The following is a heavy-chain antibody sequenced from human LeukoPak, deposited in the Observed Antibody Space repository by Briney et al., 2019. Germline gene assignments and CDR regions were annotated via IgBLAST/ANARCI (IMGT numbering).Heavy chain of an antibody. CDR1: GGSISSGGHY. Sequence: SQTLSLTCTVSGGSISSGGHYWSWIRQHPGKGLEWIGYIYYSGSTYYNPSLKSRVTISVDTSKNQLSLKLSSVTAADTAVYYCARGLGGGSGYLDYWGQGTLVTVSS. CDR3: ARGLGGGSGYLDY. V-gene: IGHV4-31*03. CDR2: IYYSGST. D-gene: IGHD2-15*01. J-gene: IGHJ4*02.